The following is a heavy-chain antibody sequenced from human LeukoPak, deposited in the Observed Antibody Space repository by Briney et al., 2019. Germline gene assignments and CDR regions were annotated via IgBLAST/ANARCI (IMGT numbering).Heavy chain of an antibody. Sequence: ASVKVSCKASGYTFTGYYMHWVRQAPGQGLEWMGWINPNSGGTNYAQKFQGRVTMTRDTSISTAYMELSRLRSDDTAVYYCAREWCKKYYYYGMDVWGQGTTVTVSS. D-gene: IGHD2-8*01. J-gene: IGHJ6*02. V-gene: IGHV1-2*02. CDR2: INPNSGGT. CDR3: AREWCKKYYYYGMDV. CDR1: GYTFTGYY.